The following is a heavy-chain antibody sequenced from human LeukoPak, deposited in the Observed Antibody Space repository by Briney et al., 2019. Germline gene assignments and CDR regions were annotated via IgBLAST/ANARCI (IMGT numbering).Heavy chain of an antibody. D-gene: IGHD3-22*01. J-gene: IGHJ4*02. CDR3: ARDQYITMILVGSGSDY. CDR1: GGTFSSYA. CDR2: ISPDNGYT. V-gene: IGHV1-18*01. Sequence: GASVKVSCKASGGTFSSYAISWVRQAPGQGLEWMGWISPDNGYTDYAQNLQGRLTMTTDTSTSTAYMELRSLRSDDSAMYYCARDQYITMILVGSGSDYRGQGTLVTVSS.